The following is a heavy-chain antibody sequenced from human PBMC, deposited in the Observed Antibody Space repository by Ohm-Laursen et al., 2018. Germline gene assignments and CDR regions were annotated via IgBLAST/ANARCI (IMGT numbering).Heavy chain of an antibody. CDR2: ISANGVTT. CDR1: GFTFSSYA. V-gene: IGHV3-23*01. Sequence: LSLTCAAPGFTFSSYAMSWVRQPPGKGLEWVSTISANGVTTWYADSVKGRFTISRDNPETTVFLQLNSLRVDDTAVYYCANSGYTYGTAEYWGQGTLVTVSS. D-gene: IGHD5-18*01. J-gene: IGHJ4*02. CDR3: ANSGYTYGTAEY.